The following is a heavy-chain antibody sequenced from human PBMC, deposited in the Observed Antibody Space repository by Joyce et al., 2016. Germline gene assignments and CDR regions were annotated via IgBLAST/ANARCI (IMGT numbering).Heavy chain of an antibody. CDR3: VRGRHYLDY. CDR2: IYDNGAT. J-gene: IGHJ4*02. Sequence: EWLSVIYDNGATVYADSVRGRFTISRDISKNTLYLEMNNLRAEDTAVYYCVRGRHYLDYWGQGSLLTVSS. D-gene: IGHD3-10*01. V-gene: IGHV3-53*01.